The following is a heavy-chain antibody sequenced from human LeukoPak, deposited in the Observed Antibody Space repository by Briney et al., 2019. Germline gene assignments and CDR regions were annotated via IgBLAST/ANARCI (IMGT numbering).Heavy chain of an antibody. Sequence: GASVKVSCKASGYTFTNYAINWVRQAPGQGLEWMGWINTNTGNPTYAQGFTGRFVFSLDTSVSTAYLQISSLKAEDTAVYYCASDSYYYDSSSRTFDYWGQGTLVTVSS. V-gene: IGHV7-4-1*02. D-gene: IGHD3-22*01. CDR1: GYTFTNYA. CDR2: INTNTGNP. CDR3: ASDSYYYDSSSRTFDY. J-gene: IGHJ4*02.